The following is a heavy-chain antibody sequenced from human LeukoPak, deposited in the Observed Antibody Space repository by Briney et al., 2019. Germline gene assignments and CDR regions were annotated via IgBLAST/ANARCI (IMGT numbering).Heavy chain of an antibody. CDR3: ARASSTSWPYYFDY. CDR1: GFTVSSNY. V-gene: IGHV3-53*01. CDR2: IYSGGSR. D-gene: IGHD2-2*01. Sequence: GGSLRLSCAASGFTVSSNYMSWVRQAPGKGLEWVSIIYSGGSRYYADSVKGRFTISRDNSKNTLYLQMNSLRAEDTAVYYCARASSTSWPYYFDYWGQGTLVTVSS. J-gene: IGHJ4*02.